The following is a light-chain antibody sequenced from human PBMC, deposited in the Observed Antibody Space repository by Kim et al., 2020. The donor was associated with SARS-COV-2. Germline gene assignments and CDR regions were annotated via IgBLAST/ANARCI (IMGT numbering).Light chain of an antibody. J-gene: IGLJ2*01. CDR2: RNN. CDR1: SSNIGSHY. Sequence: QSVLTQPPSASGTPGQRVTISCSGSSSNIGSHYVYWYQHLPGTAPKLLIYRNNQRPSGVPDRFSGSKSGTSASLAISGLRSEDETVYYCAAWDDSLNGLVFGGVTQLTVL. V-gene: IGLV1-47*01. CDR3: AAWDDSLNGLV.